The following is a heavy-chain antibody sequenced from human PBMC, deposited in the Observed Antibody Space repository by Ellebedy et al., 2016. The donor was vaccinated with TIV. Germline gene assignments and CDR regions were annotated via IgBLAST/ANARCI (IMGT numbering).Heavy chain of an antibody. J-gene: IGHJ4*02. CDR1: GYIFTGYY. V-gene: IGHV1-2*02. Sequence: AASVKVSCKASGYIFTGYYIHWVRQAPGQGLEWMGWINPNSGAPTYAQKFQGRVSMTRDTSITTAYMELSRLTSADTAVYYCARDREWERLDDYWGQGTLVTVSS. D-gene: IGHD1-26*01. CDR2: INPNSGAP. CDR3: ARDREWERLDDY.